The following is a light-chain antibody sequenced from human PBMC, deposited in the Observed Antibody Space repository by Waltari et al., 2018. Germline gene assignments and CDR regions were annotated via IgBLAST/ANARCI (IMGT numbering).Light chain of an antibody. V-gene: IGKV3-15*01. J-gene: IGKJ2*01. Sequence: IVLTQSPATLSLSPGERATLSCRASQSVSSNLAWYQQKPGQAHRLLIYGASTRATGIPARLSGSGSGTDFTLTISSLQPEDVATYYCQKYNSAPYTFGQGTKLEIK. CDR3: QKYNSAPYT. CDR2: GAS. CDR1: QSVSSN.